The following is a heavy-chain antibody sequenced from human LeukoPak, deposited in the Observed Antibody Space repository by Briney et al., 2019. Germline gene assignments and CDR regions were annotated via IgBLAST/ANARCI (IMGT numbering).Heavy chain of an antibody. V-gene: IGHV3-30*18. Sequence: GGSLRLSCAASGFTFSSYGMHWARQAPGKGLEWVAVISYDGSNKYYADSVKGRFTISRDNSKNTLYLRMNSLRAEDTAVYYCAKGPGDSTYWGQGTLVTVSS. CDR1: GFTFSSYG. J-gene: IGHJ4*02. CDR2: ISYDGSNK. D-gene: IGHD4-17*01. CDR3: AKGPGDSTY.